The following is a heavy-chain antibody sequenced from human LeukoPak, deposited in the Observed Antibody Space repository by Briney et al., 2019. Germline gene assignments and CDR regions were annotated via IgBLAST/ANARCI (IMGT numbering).Heavy chain of an antibody. CDR3: ARGVGGHSYGYLDY. Sequence: ASVKVSCKASGGTLTSYAISWVRQAPGQGLEWMGGIIPIFGTSNYAQKFQGRVTITADESTNTAYMELSSLRSEDTAVYYCARGVGGHSYGYLDYWGQGTLVTVSS. D-gene: IGHD5-18*01. CDR2: IIPIFGTS. CDR1: GGTLTSYA. V-gene: IGHV1-69*13. J-gene: IGHJ4*02.